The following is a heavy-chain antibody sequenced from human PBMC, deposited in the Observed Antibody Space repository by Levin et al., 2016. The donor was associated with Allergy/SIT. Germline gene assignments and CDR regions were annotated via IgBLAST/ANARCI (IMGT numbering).Heavy chain of an antibody. Sequence: SETLSLTCRFSGGSINYYDWTWIRQSPGKGLEWIGCISDDGSTNYNPSLRSRVTISVDMSNTQFSLKLSSVTAADTAIYYCATLHYIDFYFDYWGQGTLVTVSS. D-gene: IGHD3-9*01. CDR2: ISDDGST. CDR1: GGSINYYD. CDR3: ATLHYIDFYFDY. J-gene: IGHJ4*02. V-gene: IGHV4-59*13.